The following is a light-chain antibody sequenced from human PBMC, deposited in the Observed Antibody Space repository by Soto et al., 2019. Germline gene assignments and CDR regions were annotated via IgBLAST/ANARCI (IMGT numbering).Light chain of an antibody. CDR1: QDILTY. CDR3: QHYTLYSAP. V-gene: IGKV1-5*01. CDR2: DAS. Sequence: RLTQPPSSLPASVGERVTITCRASQDILTYLAWYQQKPGKAPKLLIFDASSLPDGVPPRFTGSGSGSQFTLTINNLQPDDFATYYCQHYTLYSAPFGQGT. J-gene: IGKJ1*01.